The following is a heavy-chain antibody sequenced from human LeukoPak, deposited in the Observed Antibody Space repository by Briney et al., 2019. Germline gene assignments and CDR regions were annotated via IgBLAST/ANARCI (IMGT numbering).Heavy chain of an antibody. Sequence: SCKVSGSTLNELSIHWVRQAPGKGLEWVGRIKSKTDGGTTDYAAPVKGRFTISRDDSKNTLYLQMNSLKTEDTAVYYCSTTYYYDSSEGYWGQGTLVTVSS. D-gene: IGHD3-22*01. CDR2: IKSKTDGGTT. CDR1: GSTLNELS. CDR3: STTYYYDSSEGY. J-gene: IGHJ4*02. V-gene: IGHV3-15*07.